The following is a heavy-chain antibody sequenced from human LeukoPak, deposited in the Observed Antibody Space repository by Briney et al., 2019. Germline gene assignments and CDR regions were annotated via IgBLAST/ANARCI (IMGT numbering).Heavy chain of an antibody. CDR2: FDPEDGGT. D-gene: IGHD3-3*01. J-gene: IGHJ4*02. V-gene: IGHV1-24*01. Sequence: ASVKVSCKVSGYTLTELSMHWVRQAPGKGLEWMGGFDPEDGGTIYAQKFQGRVTMTEDTSTDTAYMELRSLGSDDTAVYYCARVGLLIFGVEGFDYWGQGTLVTVSS. CDR1: GYTLTELS. CDR3: ARVGLLIFGVEGFDY.